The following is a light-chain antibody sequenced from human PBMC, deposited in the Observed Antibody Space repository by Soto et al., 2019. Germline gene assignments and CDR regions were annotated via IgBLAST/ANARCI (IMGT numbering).Light chain of an antibody. V-gene: IGKV3-15*01. CDR1: QTVSSN. CDR2: GAS. Sequence: EVVMTQSPATLSVSPGESATLSCRASQTVSSNLAWYQHKPGQAPRLLIYGASTRATGIPARFSGSGCGTDFTLTINNLQSEDSAVYFCQQYNNWPPFTSGPGTKVDIK. CDR3: QQYNNWPPFT. J-gene: IGKJ3*01.